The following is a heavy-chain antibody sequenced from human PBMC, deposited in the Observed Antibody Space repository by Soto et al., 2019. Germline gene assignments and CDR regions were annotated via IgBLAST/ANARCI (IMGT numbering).Heavy chain of an antibody. J-gene: IGHJ4*02. Sequence: QVQLQESGPGLVKPSETLSLTCTVSGGSISSYYWSWIRQPPGKGLEWIGYIYYSGSTNYNPSLKSRVTIAVDTSKNQFALKLSSVTAADTAVYYCASKYGGSYADYWGQGTLVTVSS. CDR1: GGSISSYY. D-gene: IGHD1-26*01. V-gene: IGHV4-59*08. CDR3: ASKYGGSYADY. CDR2: IYYSGST.